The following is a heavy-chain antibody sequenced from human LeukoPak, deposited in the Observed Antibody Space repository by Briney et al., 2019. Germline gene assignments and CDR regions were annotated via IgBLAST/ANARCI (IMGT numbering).Heavy chain of an antibody. CDR3: ASDRIEVDAFDI. J-gene: IGHJ3*02. Sequence: KSSETLSLTCTVSGVSISSGSYFWSWIRQPAGKGLEWIGRIYTSGSTNYNPSLKSLVTISVDTSKNQFSLKLSSVTAADTAVYYCASDRIEVDAFDIWGQGTMVTVSS. D-gene: IGHD2-15*01. CDR2: IYTSGST. V-gene: IGHV4-61*02. CDR1: GVSISSGSYF.